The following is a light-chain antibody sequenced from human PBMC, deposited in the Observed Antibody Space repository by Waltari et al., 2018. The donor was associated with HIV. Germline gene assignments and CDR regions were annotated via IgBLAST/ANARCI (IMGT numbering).Light chain of an antibody. CDR2: DAS. V-gene: IGKV3-11*01. Sequence: DIVLTLSLATLSMPTGESATLSCRASQSVIRYLAWYQQKPGQAPRLLIYDASNRATGIPARFSGSGSATDFTLTISSLEPEDFAVYYCQHRYNWLTFGGGTKVEIK. CDR1: QSVIRY. J-gene: IGKJ4*01. CDR3: QHRYNWLT.